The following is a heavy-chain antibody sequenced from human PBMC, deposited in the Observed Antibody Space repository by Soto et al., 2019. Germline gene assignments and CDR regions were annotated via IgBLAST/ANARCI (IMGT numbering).Heavy chain of an antibody. V-gene: IGHV3-23*01. J-gene: IGHJ3*02. CDR3: AKDRIAAAGACCAFDI. Sequence: GGSLRLSCAASGFTFSSYAMSWVRQAPGKGLEWVSAISGSGGSTYYADSVKGRFTISRDNSKNTLYLQMNSLRAEDTAVYYCAKDRIAAAGACCAFDIWGQGTMVTVSS. CDR1: GFTFSSYA. CDR2: ISGSGGST. D-gene: IGHD6-13*01.